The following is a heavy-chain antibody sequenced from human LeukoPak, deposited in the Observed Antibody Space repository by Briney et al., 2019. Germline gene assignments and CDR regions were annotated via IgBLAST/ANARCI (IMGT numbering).Heavy chain of an antibody. CDR1: GVSISSYY. CDR3: AREGIYYYDSSGYPGAFDI. J-gene: IGHJ3*02. V-gene: IGHV4-59*01. CDR2: IYYSGST. D-gene: IGHD3-22*01. Sequence: SETLSLTCTVSGVSISSYYWSWIRQPPGKGLEWIGYIYYSGSTNYNPSLKSRVTISVDTSRNQFSLKLSSVTAADTAVCYCAREGIYYYDSSGYPGAFDIWGQGTMVTVSS.